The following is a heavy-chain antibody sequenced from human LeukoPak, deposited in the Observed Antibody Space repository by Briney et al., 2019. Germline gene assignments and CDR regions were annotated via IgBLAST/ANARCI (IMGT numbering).Heavy chain of an antibody. CDR1: GFTFDDYA. Sequence: LRLSCAASGFTFDDYAMHWVRHAPGQGLEWVSSISWNSGSKDYADSVKGRFTISRDNAKNSLYLQMNSLRPEDTAFYYCAKFSYYYDSSGYFDKWGQGTLVTVSS. CDR2: ISWNSGSK. V-gene: IGHV3-9*01. D-gene: IGHD3-22*01. CDR3: AKFSYYYDSSGYFDK. J-gene: IGHJ4*02.